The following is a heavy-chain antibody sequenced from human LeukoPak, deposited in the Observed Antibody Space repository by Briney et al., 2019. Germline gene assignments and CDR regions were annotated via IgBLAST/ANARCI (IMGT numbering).Heavy chain of an antibody. Sequence: PGGSLRLSCAASGFTVSSNYMSWVRQAPGKGLEWVSVIYSGGSTYYADSVKGRFTISRDKSKNTLYLQMNSLTAEDTAVYYCAKGLYCSSTSCYYFDYWGQGTLVTVSS. CDR3: AKGLYCSSTSCYYFDY. V-gene: IGHV3-66*01. J-gene: IGHJ4*02. D-gene: IGHD2-2*01. CDR1: GFTVSSNY. CDR2: IYSGGST.